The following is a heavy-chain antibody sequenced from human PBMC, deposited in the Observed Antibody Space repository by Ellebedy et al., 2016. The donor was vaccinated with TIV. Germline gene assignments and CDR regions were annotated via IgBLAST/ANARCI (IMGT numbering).Heavy chain of an antibody. CDR1: GYSFTSYW. J-gene: IGHJ4*02. Sequence: GESLKISXKGSGYSFTSYWLSRVRQMPGKGLEWMGRIDPSDSYTNYSPSFQGHVTISADKSISTAYLQWSSLNASDTAMYYCARTWDTYDSSGSPDYWGQGTLVTVSS. CDR3: ARTWDTYDSSGSPDY. CDR2: IDPSDSYT. D-gene: IGHD3-22*01. V-gene: IGHV5-10-1*01.